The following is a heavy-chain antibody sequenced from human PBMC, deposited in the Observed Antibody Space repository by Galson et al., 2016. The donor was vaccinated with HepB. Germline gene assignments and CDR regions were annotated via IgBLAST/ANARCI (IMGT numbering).Heavy chain of an antibody. CDR2: VRTTDVRSGPKT. D-gene: IGHD2-15*01. CDR3: TKLYFGDGSCYPRPYYFDY. Sequence: SLRLSCAVSGFTFSRHAMSWVRQAPGKGLEWVAIVRTTDVRSGPKTFYAESVKGRFTISRDDSRNTVYLQMSSLKDADTAVYFCTKLYFGDGSCYPRPYYFDYWGQGNLVTVSS. J-gene: IGHJ4*02. V-gene: IGHV3-23*01. CDR1: GFTFSRHA.